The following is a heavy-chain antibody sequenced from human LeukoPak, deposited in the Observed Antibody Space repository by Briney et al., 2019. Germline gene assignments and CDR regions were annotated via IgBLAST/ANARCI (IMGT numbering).Heavy chain of an antibody. J-gene: IGHJ4*02. CDR3: ARFSSYYDSSGYSRYYFDY. V-gene: IGHV3-23*01. Sequence: GGSLRLSCAASGFTFSSYAMSWVRQAPGKGLEWVSAISGSAGSTYYADSVKGRFTISRDNSKNTLYLQMNSLRAEDTAVYYCARFSSYYDSSGYSRYYFDYWGQGTLVTVSS. CDR1: GFTFSSYA. CDR2: ISGSAGST. D-gene: IGHD3-22*01.